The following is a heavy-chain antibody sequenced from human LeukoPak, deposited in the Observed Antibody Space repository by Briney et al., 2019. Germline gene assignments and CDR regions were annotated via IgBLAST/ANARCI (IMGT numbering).Heavy chain of an antibody. CDR1: GYTFTSYY. CDR3: ARDLNPEYGSGSYQEKDY. Sequence: ASVKVSCKASGYTFTSYYMHWVRQAPGQGLEWMGTINPSGGSTSYAQKFQGRVTMTRDTSTSTVYMELSSLRSEDTAVYYCARDLNPEYGSGSYQEKDYWGQGTLVTVSS. D-gene: IGHD3-10*01. J-gene: IGHJ4*02. CDR2: INPSGGST. V-gene: IGHV1-46*01.